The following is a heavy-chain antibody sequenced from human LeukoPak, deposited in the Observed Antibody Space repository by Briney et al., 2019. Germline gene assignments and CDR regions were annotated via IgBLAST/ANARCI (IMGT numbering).Heavy chain of an antibody. V-gene: IGHV3-15*01. D-gene: IGHD2/OR15-2a*01. Sequence: GGSLRLSCAASRLTFSTYAMSWVRQAPGKGLEWVGHIRSETDGGTTDYAAPVKGRFTISRDDSKNTLYLQMNSLKSEDTAVYYCTTATFHWGQGTLVTVSS. CDR2: IRSETDGGTT. J-gene: IGHJ1*01. CDR3: TTATFH. CDR1: RLTFSTYA.